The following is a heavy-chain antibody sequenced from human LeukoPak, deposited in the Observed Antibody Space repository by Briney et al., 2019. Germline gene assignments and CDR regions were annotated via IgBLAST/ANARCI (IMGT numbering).Heavy chain of an antibody. J-gene: IGHJ5*02. V-gene: IGHV4-30-4*08. CDR2: IYYSGST. D-gene: IGHD6-13*01. CDR3: ARGGIGYSSSWYGNWFDP. Sequence: PSQTLSLTCTVSGGSTSSGDYYWSWIRQPPGKGLEWIGCIYYSGSTYYNPSLRSRVTISVDTSKNQLSLKLSSVTAADTAVYYCARGGIGYSSSWYGNWFDPWGQGTLVTVSS. CDR1: GGSTSSGDYY.